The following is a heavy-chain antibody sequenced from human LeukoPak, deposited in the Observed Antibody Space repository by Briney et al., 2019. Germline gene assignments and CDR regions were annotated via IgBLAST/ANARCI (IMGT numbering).Heavy chain of an antibody. J-gene: IGHJ6*03. CDR2: IYYSGST. D-gene: IGHD6-19*01. CDR3: ARDRFGRGQWLQTYYYYYMDV. Sequence: QSSETLSLTCTVSGGSISSSSYYWGWIRQPPGKGLEWIGSIYYSGSTYYNPSLKSRVTISVDTSKNQFSLKLSSVTAADTAVYYCARDRFGRGQWLQTYYYYYMDVWGKGTTVTVSS. CDR1: GGSISSSSYY. V-gene: IGHV4-39*07.